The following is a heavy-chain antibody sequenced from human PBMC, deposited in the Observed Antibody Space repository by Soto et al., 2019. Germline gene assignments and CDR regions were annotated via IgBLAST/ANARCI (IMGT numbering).Heavy chain of an antibody. CDR1: GGTFSSYA. D-gene: IGHD6-19*01. Sequence: QVQLVQSGAEVKKPGSSVKVSCKASGGTFSSYAISWVRQAPGQGLEWMGGVIPIFGTANYEQKFQGRVTITADESTSTAYMELSSLRSEDTAVYYCAREAVAEWYYYGMDVWGKGTTVTVSS. J-gene: IGHJ6*04. CDR2: VIPIFGTA. V-gene: IGHV1-69*12. CDR3: AREAVAEWYYYGMDV.